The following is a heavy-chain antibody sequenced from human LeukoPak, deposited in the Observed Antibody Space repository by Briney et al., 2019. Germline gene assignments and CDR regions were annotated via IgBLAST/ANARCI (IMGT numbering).Heavy chain of an antibody. D-gene: IGHD3-16*02. V-gene: IGHV3-33*01. CDR3: ARDRPDDYVWGSYRYIDY. J-gene: IGHJ4*02. CDR2: IWYDGSNK. CDR1: GFTFSSYG. Sequence: GRSLRLSCAASGFTFSSYGMHWVRQAPGKGLEWVAVIWYDGSNKYYADSVKGRFTISRDNSKNTLYLQMNSLRVEDTAVYYCARDRPDDYVWGSYRYIDYWGQGTLVTVSS.